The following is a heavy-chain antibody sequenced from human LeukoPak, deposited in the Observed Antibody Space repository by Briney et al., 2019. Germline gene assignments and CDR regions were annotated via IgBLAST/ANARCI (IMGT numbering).Heavy chain of an antibody. CDR1: DFTFSAYA. CDR2: VRYGGNIK. V-gene: IGHV3-30*02. CDR3: AKDLGTEYNIFDY. J-gene: IGHJ4*02. Sequence: GGSLLLSCATSDFTFSAYAMHWSRQAGGRGRERVAFVRYGGNIKYYADSGKGRLTVSRDNSKKKLYLQMNSLRPEDTAVYYCAKDLGTEYNIFDYWGQGTLVTVSS. D-gene: IGHD3-9*01.